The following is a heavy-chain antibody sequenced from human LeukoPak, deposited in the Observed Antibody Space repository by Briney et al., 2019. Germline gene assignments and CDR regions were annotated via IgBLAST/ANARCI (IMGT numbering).Heavy chain of an antibody. CDR2: ISYDGSNK. CDR1: GFTFSSYG. J-gene: IGHJ6*02. Sequence: GGSLRLSCAASGFTFSSYGMHWVRQAPGKGLEWVAVISYDGSNKYYADSVKGRFTISRDNSKNTLYLQMNNLRAEDTAVYYCAKTLGGGNYYYYYGMDVWGQGTTVTVSS. D-gene: IGHD1-26*01. V-gene: IGHV3-30*18. CDR3: AKTLGGGNYYYYYGMDV.